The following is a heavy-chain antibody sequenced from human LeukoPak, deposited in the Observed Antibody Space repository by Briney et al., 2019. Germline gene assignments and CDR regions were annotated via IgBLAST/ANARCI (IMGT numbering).Heavy chain of an antibody. CDR1: GFTFSTYW. V-gene: IGHV3-7*01. J-gene: IGHJ1*01. D-gene: IGHD2-2*01. CDR2: IKPDGSDK. CDR3: AREGFPPGVLH. Sequence: GGSLRLSCEASGFTFSTYWMSWVRQAPGKGPECVANIKPDGSDKYYADSMKGGFTTSRDNAKNSLYLQMNNLRAEDTAVYYCAREGFPPGVLHWGQGTLVTVSS.